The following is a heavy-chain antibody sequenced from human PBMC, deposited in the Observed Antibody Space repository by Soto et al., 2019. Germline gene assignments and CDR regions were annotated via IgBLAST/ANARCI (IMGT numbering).Heavy chain of an antibody. Sequence: QVQLVQSGAEVKKPGSSVKVSCKASGGTFSSYAISWVRQAPGQGLEWMGGIIPIFGTANYAQKFQGRVRITADESTSTAYMELSSLRSEDTAVYYCARGEGYIVKGHYYYYYGMDVWGQGTTVTVSS. D-gene: IGHD2-15*01. J-gene: IGHJ6*02. V-gene: IGHV1-69*01. CDR3: ARGEGYIVKGHYYYYYGMDV. CDR2: IIPIFGTA. CDR1: GGTFSSYA.